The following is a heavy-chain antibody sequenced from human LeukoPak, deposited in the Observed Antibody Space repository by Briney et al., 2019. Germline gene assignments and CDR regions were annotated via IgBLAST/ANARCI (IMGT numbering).Heavy chain of an antibody. Sequence: GGSLRLSCAASGFTFSSFAMTWVRQAPGKGLEWVSSITGSHGPTYNTDSVKGRFTISRDNSQNTLYLQMNSLRAEDTAVYYCAKLYNDYGDENFDYWGQGTLVTVSS. V-gene: IGHV3-23*01. CDR3: AKLYNDYGDENFDY. J-gene: IGHJ4*02. CDR1: GFTFSSFA. D-gene: IGHD4-17*01. CDR2: ITGSHGPT.